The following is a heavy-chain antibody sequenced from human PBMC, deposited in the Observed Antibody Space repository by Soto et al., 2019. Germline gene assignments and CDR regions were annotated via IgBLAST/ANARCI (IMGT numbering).Heavy chain of an antibody. V-gene: IGHV1-18*01. Sequence: ASVKVSCKASGYTFTSYGISWVRQAPGQGLEWMGWISAYNGNTNYAQKLQGRVTMTTDTSTSTAYMELRSLRSDDTAVYYCAREAMVRAVHSYYYYGMDVWGQGTTVTVSS. D-gene: IGHD3-10*01. CDR1: GYTFTSYG. CDR3: AREAMVRAVHSYYYYGMDV. J-gene: IGHJ6*02. CDR2: ISAYNGNT.